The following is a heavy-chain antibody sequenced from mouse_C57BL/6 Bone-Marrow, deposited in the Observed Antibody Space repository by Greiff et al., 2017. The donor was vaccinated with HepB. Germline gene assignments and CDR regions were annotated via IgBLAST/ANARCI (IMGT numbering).Heavy chain of an antibody. CDR1: GYTFTDYY. Sequence: EVQLQQSGPELVKPGASVKISCKASGYTFTDYYMNWVKQSHGKSLEWIGDINPNNGGTSYNQKFKGKATLTVDKSSSTAYMELRSLTSEDSAVYYCAKALLTAMDYWGQGTSVTVSS. V-gene: IGHV1-26*01. D-gene: IGHD1-1*01. CDR3: AKALLTAMDY. CDR2: INPNNGGT. J-gene: IGHJ4*01.